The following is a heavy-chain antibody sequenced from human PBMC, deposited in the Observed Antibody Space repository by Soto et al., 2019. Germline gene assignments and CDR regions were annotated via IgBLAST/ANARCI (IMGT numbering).Heavy chain of an antibody. CDR1: GFTFSSYS. Sequence: GGSLRLSCAASGFTFSSYSMSWVRQAPGKGLEWVSAISGSGGSTYYADSVKGRFTISRDNSKNTLYLQMSSRRAEDTAVCDGAKAVVASCGAFDGWGQGRMVNVSS. CDR2: ISGSGGST. J-gene: IGHJ3*01. CDR3: AKAVVASCGAFDG. V-gene: IGHV3-23*01. D-gene: IGHD5-12*01.